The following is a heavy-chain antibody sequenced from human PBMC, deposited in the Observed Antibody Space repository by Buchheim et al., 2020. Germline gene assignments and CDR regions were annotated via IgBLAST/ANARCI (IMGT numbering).Heavy chain of an antibody. Sequence: DVQLVESGGGLVQPEGSLRLSCAASGFSLTTYGMSWVRQAPGKGLEWVSAINGDAKYYADSGKGRFTTSIDRSKNTVYLQVNSLRADDTAVYYCGKESLSRGWYTIEHWGQGTL. CDR2: INGDAK. CDR3: GKESLSRGWYTIEH. CDR1: GFSLTTYG. V-gene: IGHV3-23*04. J-gene: IGHJ4*02. D-gene: IGHD6-19*01.